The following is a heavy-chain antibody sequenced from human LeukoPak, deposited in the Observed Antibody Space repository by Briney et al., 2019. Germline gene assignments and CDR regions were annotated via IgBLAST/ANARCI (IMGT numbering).Heavy chain of an antibody. CDR1: GFTFSSYW. D-gene: IGHD2-15*01. Sequence: GGSLRLSCAASGFTFSSYWMHWVRQAPGKGLVWVSRINSDGSSTIYGDSVKGRFTISRDNAKNTLYLQMNSLRAEDTAVYYCAGGYYYYYMDVWGKGTTVTVSS. V-gene: IGHV3-74*01. CDR3: AGGYYYYYMDV. CDR2: INSDGSST. J-gene: IGHJ6*03.